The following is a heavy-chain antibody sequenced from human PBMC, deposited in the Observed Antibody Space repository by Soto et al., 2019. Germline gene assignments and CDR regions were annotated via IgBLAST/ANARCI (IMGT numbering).Heavy chain of an antibody. J-gene: IGHJ4*02. D-gene: IGHD3-9*01. CDR2: IKQDGSEK. CDR3: ARGNYDFLTGYYIEYFDY. V-gene: IGHV3-7*03. Sequence: GGSLRLSCAASGFTFSSYWMSWVRQAPGKGLEWVANIKQDGSEKYYVDSVKGRFTISRDNAKNSLYLQMNSLRAEDTAVYYCARGNYDFLTGYYIEYFDYWGRGTLVTSPQ. CDR1: GFTFSSYW.